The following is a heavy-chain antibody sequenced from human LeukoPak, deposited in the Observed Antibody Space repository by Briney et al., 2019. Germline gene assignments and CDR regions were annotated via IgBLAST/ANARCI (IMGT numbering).Heavy chain of an antibody. CDR3: ARERYVSGAFDI. V-gene: IGHV3-23*01. J-gene: IGHJ3*02. Sequence: GGSLRLSCAASGFTFSSHALSWVRQAPGKGLEWVSSLSGSGYNTYYADSVKGRFTISRDNSKNTVYLQMNSLRAEDTAVYYCARERYVSGAFDIWGRGTKVTVSS. CDR1: GFTFSSHA. D-gene: IGHD3-9*01. CDR2: LSGSGYNT.